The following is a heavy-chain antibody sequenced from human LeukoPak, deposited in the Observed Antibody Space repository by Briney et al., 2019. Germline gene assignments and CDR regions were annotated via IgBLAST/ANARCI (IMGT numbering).Heavy chain of an antibody. Sequence: GASVKVSCKASGGTFSSYAISWVRQAPGQGLEWMGGIIPIFGTANYAQKFQGRVTITADESTSTAYMELSSLRSEDTAVYYCARAVRFLGYYYYYMDVCGKGTTVTVSS. J-gene: IGHJ6*03. CDR2: IIPIFGTA. V-gene: IGHV1-69*13. CDR3: ARAVRFLGYYYYYMDV. CDR1: GGTFSSYA. D-gene: IGHD3-3*01.